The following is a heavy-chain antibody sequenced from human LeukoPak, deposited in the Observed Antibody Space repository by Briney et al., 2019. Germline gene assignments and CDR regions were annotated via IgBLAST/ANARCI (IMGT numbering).Heavy chain of an antibody. CDR3: AREYDSSSYFDY. D-gene: IGHD6-13*01. CDR2: INHSGST. V-gene: IGHV4-34*01. J-gene: IGHJ4*02. Sequence: SETLSLTCAVYGGSFSGYYWSWIRQPPGKGLEWIGEINHSGSTNYNPSLKSRVTISVDTSKNQFSLKLSSVTAADTAVYYCAREYDSSSYFDYWGQGTLVTVSS. CDR1: GGSFSGYY.